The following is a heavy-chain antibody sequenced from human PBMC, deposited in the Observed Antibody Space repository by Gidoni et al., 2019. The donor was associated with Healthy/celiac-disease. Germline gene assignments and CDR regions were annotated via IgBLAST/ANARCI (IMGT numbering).Heavy chain of an antibody. Sequence: QVQLVQSGAEVKKPGASVKVSCKSSGYTFTSYDIKWVRQATGQGLEWMGWMNPNSGNTGYAQKFQGRVTMTRNTSISTAYMELSSLRSEDTAVYYCARGQTLFGYYYGMDVWGQGTTVTVSS. CDR3: ARGQTLFGYYYGMDV. CDR2: MNPNSGNT. D-gene: IGHD3-16*01. V-gene: IGHV1-8*01. CDR1: GYTFTSYD. J-gene: IGHJ6*02.